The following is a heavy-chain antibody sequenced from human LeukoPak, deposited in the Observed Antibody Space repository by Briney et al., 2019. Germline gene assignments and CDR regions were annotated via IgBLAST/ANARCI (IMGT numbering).Heavy chain of an antibody. D-gene: IGHD1-1*01. J-gene: IGHJ4*02. CDR2: ISGNGGVI. Sequence: PGGSLRLSCAASGFTFSSYWMSWVRQAPGKGLEWLSYISGNGGVIQYADSVKGRFTISRDNAENLLYLQMDSLRVEDTAIYYCARDPRTVRIWGQGTLVTVSS. CDR1: GFTFSSYW. CDR3: ARDPRTVRI. V-gene: IGHV3-48*04.